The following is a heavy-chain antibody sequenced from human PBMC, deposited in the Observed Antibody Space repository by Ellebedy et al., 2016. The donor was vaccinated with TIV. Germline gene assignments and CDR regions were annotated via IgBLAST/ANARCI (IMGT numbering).Heavy chain of an antibody. Sequence: GGSLRLSCAASGFTFSTNAMSWVRQTPGKGLEWVSVISGSGGDTSYTDSVKGRFAISRDNAKNTLYLQMDSLRAEDTAIYYCAKSHDSSGYHYVGAFDIWGLGTKVTASS. CDR2: ISGSGGDT. J-gene: IGHJ3*02. CDR1: GFTFSTNA. CDR3: AKSHDSSGYHYVGAFDI. D-gene: IGHD3-22*01. V-gene: IGHV3-23*01.